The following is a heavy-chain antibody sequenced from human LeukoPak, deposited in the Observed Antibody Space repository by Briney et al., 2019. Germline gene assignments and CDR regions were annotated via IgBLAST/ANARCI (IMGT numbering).Heavy chain of an antibody. CDR2: IYHSGST. Sequence: PSETLSLTCAVSGGSISSSNWWSWVRQPPGKGLEWIGEIYHSGSTNYNPSLKGRVTISVDKSKNQFSLKLSSVTAADTAVYYCARNGPGKYFQHWGQGTLVTVSS. J-gene: IGHJ1*01. CDR1: GGSISSSNW. V-gene: IGHV4-4*02. CDR3: ARNGPGKYFQH. D-gene: IGHD1-14*01.